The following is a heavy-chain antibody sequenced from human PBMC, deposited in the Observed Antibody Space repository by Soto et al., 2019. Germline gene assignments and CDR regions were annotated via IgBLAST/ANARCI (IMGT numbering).Heavy chain of an antibody. CDR2: ISSSSSYI. CDR3: ARDQPGYSYGYGLGY. Sequence: GGSLKLSCAASGFTFSSYSMNWVRQAPGKGLEWVSSISSSSSYIYYADSVKGRFTISRDNAKNSLYLQMNSLRAEDTAVYYCARDQPGYSYGYGLGYWGQGTLVTVSS. J-gene: IGHJ4*02. V-gene: IGHV3-21*01. CDR1: GFTFSSYS. D-gene: IGHD5-18*01.